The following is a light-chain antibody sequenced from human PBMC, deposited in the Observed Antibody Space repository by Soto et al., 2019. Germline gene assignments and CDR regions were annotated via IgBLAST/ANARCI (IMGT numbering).Light chain of an antibody. Sequence: DIQMTQSPSSLSASVGDRVTISCQASQDVGKHLNWYQQSSGKAPKILIYEASNLATGVPSRFSASGSGTHFTFSIRSLQPEDIGTYYCQQYDNLPQLTFGAGTKVEI. CDR2: EAS. CDR3: QQYDNLPQLT. V-gene: IGKV1-33*01. CDR1: QDVGKH. J-gene: IGKJ4*01.